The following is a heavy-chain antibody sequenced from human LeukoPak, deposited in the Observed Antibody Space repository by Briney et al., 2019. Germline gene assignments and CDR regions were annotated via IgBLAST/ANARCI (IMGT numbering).Heavy chain of an antibody. J-gene: IGHJ4*02. CDR1: GFTFSSHS. V-gene: IGHV3-48*02. CDR2: ISDSGAPI. D-gene: IGHD1-14*01. Sequence: GGSLRLSCAASGFTFSSHSMNWVRQAPGKGLEWISFISDSGAPIYYADSVRGRFTISRDNAKNSLFLQMESVRDEDSAVYYCARCPRNLKFYFDYWGLGTLVTVSS. CDR3: ARCPRNLKFYFDY.